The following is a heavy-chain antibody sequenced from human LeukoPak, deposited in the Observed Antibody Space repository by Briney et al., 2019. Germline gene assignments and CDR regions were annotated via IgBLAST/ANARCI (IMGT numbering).Heavy chain of an antibody. J-gene: IGHJ3*02. CDR3: ARGTRVLLPVGI. V-gene: IGHV3-21*01. D-gene: IGHD3-10*01. CDR2: ISSSSSYI. CDR1: GFTFSSYS. Sequence: GGSLRLSCAASGFTFSSYSMNWVRQAPGKGLEWVSSISSSSSYIYYADSVKGRFTISRDNAKNSLYLQMNSLRAEDTAVYYCARGTRVLLPVGIWGQGTMVTVSS.